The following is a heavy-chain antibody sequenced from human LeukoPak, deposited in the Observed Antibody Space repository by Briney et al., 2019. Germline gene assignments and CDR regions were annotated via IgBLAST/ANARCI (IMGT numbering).Heavy chain of an antibody. Sequence: SETLSLTCAISGGSISGTPYYWGWIRQPQGKGLGWIGSIYYSGSTYYNPSLKSRLTISVDTSKNQFSLKLSSVTAADTAVYYCARASTIFGHFAYWGRGTLVTVCS. CDR3: ARASTIFGHFAY. J-gene: IGHJ4*02. V-gene: IGHV4-39*07. CDR1: GGSISGTPYY. D-gene: IGHD3-3*01. CDR2: IYYSGST.